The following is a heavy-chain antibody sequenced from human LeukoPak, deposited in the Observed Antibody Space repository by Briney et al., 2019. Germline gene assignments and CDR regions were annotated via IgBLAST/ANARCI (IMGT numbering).Heavy chain of an antibody. Sequence: SGGSLRLSCAASGFTFDDYAMHWVRQAPGKGLKWVSLISGDGSSTYYADSVKGRFTISRDNSKNSLSLQMNSLRTEDTALYYCAKGLDGHYFDSSGYYYVLHYFDYWGQGTLVTVSS. CDR3: AKGLDGHYFDSSGYYYVLHYFDY. CDR1: GFTFDDYA. CDR2: ISGDGSST. V-gene: IGHV3-43*02. J-gene: IGHJ4*02. D-gene: IGHD3-22*01.